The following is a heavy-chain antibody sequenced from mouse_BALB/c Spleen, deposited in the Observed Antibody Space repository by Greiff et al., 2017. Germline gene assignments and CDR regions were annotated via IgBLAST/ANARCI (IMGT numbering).Heavy chain of an antibody. Sequence: VQRVESGAELARPGASVKMSCKASGYTFTSYTMHWVKQRPGQGLEWIGYINPSSGYTNYNQKFKDKATLTADKSSSTAYMQLSSLTSEDSAVYYCAREMITTGFDYWGQGTTLTVSS. V-gene: IGHV1-4*01. CDR2: INPSSGYT. D-gene: IGHD2-4*01. J-gene: IGHJ2*01. CDR3: AREMITTGFDY. CDR1: GYTFTSYT.